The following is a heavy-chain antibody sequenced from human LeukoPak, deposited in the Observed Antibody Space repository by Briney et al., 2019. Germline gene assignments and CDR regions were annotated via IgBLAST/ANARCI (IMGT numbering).Heavy chain of an antibody. CDR1: GYTFTSYG. CDR3: ARATDDDQPDY. Sequence: ASVKVSCKASGYTFTSYGISWVRQAPGQGLEWMGGIIPIFGTANYAQKFQGRVTITADESTSTAYMELSSLRSEDTAVYYCARATDDDQPDYWGQGTLVTVSS. CDR2: IIPIFGTA. J-gene: IGHJ4*02. V-gene: IGHV1-69*13. D-gene: IGHD1-1*01.